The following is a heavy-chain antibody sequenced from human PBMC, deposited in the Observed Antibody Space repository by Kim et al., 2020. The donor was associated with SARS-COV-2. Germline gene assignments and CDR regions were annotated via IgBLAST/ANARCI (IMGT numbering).Heavy chain of an antibody. V-gene: IGHV3-48*03. CDR3: ARGWVLRYFDWRRFDI. J-gene: IGHJ3*02. Sequence: GGSLRLSCAASGFTFSSYEMNWVRQAPGKGLEWVSYISSSGSTIYYADSVKGRFTISRDNAKNPLYLQMNSLRAEDTAVYYCARGWVLRYFDWRRFDIWGQGTMVTVSS. CDR2: ISSSGSTI. D-gene: IGHD3-9*01. CDR1: GFTFSSYE.